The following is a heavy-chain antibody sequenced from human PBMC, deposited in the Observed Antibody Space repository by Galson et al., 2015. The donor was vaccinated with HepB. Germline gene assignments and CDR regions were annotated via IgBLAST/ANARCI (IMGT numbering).Heavy chain of an antibody. CDR2: TYASGSS. V-gene: IGHV3-53*01. CDR1: GSTVDYNY. D-gene: IGHD1-26*01. CDR3: ARGYLWGSYSRPDAFDI. J-gene: IGHJ3*02. Sequence: SLRLSCAVSGSTVDYNYISWVRQAPGKGLEWVSITYASGSSYYTDSVKGRFTISRDNYQNTLYLQMNRLRVGDTAVYYCARGYLWGSYSRPDAFDIWGQGTMVTVSS.